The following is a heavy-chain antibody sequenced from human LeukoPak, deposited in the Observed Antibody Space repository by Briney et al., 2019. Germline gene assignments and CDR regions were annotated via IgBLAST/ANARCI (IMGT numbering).Heavy chain of an antibody. CDR1: GFTFTSYA. J-gene: IGHJ6*03. Sequence: GGSLRLSCAASGFTFTSYAMSWVRQAPGKGLEWVSAIGGSGGRTFYADSVKGRFTISRDNSKNTLYLQMNSLRVEDTAIYYCARDPYNGAYSEGYYYYYMDVWGKGTTVTVSS. CDR2: IGGSGGRT. D-gene: IGHD1-1*01. V-gene: IGHV3-23*01. CDR3: ARDPYNGAYSEGYYYYYMDV.